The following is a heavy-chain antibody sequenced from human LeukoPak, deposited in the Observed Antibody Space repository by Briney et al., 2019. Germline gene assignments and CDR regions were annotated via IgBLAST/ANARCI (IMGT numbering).Heavy chain of an antibody. V-gene: IGHV1-8*01. D-gene: IGHD6-13*01. Sequence: ASVKVSCKASGYTLTSYDINWVRQATGQGLEWMGWMNPNSGNTGYAQKFQGRVTMTRNTSISTAYMELSSLRSEDTAVYYCAREGSSWLQYYYYYGMDVWGQGTTVTVSS. CDR2: MNPNSGNT. CDR3: AREGSSWLQYYYYYGMDV. CDR1: GYTLTSYD. J-gene: IGHJ6*02.